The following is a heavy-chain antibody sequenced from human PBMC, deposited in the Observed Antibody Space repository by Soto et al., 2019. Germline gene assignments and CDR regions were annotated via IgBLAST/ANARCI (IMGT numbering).Heavy chain of an antibody. D-gene: IGHD2-2*01. Sequence: GGSLRLSCAASGFTFRNYAMSWVRQAPGKGLEWVSRISGNGGDINYADSVKGRFTISRDNSKNTLYLKMNSLRAEDTAVYYCAKRGDIVEVSRTFVGYGMDVWGQGTTVTVSS. CDR1: GFTFRNYA. V-gene: IGHV3-23*01. CDR3: AKRGDIVEVSRTFVGYGMDV. CDR2: ISGNGGDI. J-gene: IGHJ6*02.